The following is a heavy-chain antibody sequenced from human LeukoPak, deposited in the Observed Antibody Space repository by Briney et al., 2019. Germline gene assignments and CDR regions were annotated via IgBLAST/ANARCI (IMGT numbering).Heavy chain of an antibody. J-gene: IGHJ4*02. V-gene: IGHV3-23*01. D-gene: IGHD3-22*01. CDR3: ARTVKWLSPHFDY. Sequence: PGGSLRLSCAGSGFTFIGYAMSWVRQAPGRGLEWVSTISGGGANIFYVDSVKGRFTISRVNSKNTLYLQMNSLRTDDTAVYYCARTVKWLSPHFDYWGQGTLVTVSS. CDR1: GFTFIGYA. CDR2: ISGGGANI.